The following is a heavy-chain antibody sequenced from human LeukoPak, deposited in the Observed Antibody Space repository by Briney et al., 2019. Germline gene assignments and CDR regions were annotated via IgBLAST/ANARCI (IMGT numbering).Heavy chain of an antibody. Sequence: ASVKVSCKASGYTFTSYDINWVRQATGQGLEWMGWMNPNSGNTGYAQKFQGRVTMTRNTSISTAYMELSSLRSEDTAVYYCARGRIGAAVQDYYYGMDVWGQGTTVTVSS. CDR1: GYTFTSYD. V-gene: IGHV1-8*01. CDR3: ARGRIGAAVQDYYYGMDV. D-gene: IGHD6-13*01. J-gene: IGHJ6*02. CDR2: MNPNSGNT.